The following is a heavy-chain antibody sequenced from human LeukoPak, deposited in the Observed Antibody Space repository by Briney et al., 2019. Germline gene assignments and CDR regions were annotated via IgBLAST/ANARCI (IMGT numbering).Heavy chain of an antibody. D-gene: IGHD2-8*01. Sequence: ASVKVSCKASGYTFTGHYMHWVRQAPGQGLEWMGGINPNSGGTKYAQKFQDRVTMTRDTSISTAYMELSRLRSDDTAVYFCARVDYCSKGVCVNFDYWGQGTLVTVSS. CDR2: INPNSGGT. CDR3: ARVDYCSKGVCVNFDY. V-gene: IGHV1-2*02. J-gene: IGHJ4*02. CDR1: GYTFTGHY.